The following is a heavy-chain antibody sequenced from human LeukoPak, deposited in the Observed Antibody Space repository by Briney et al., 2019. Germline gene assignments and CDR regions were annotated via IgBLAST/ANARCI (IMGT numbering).Heavy chain of an antibody. D-gene: IGHD3-10*01. CDR3: ARDAKYYYGSRTYFFFEY. CDR2: IYYSGST. Sequence: SETLSLTCTVSGGSISSSSYYWGWIRQPPGKGLEWIGSIYYSGSTYYNPSLKSRVTMSIDTSKNQFSLKLSSVTAADTAVYYCARDAKYYYGSRTYFFFEYWGQGTLLTVSS. J-gene: IGHJ4*02. CDR1: GGSISSSSYY. V-gene: IGHV4-39*07.